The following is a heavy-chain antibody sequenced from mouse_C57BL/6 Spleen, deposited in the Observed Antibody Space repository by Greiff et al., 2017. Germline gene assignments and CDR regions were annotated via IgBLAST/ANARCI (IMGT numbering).Heavy chain of an antibody. J-gene: IGHJ2*01. V-gene: IGHV1-54*01. D-gene: IGHD1-1*01. Sequence: QVQLQQSGAELVRPGTSVKVSCKASGYAFTNYLIEWVKQRPGQGLEWIGVINPGSGGTNYNEKFKGKATLTADKSSSTAYMQLSSLTSEDSAVYFCAKHGVVASDYWGQGTTLTVSS. CDR2: INPGSGGT. CDR1: GYAFTNYL. CDR3: AKHGVVASDY.